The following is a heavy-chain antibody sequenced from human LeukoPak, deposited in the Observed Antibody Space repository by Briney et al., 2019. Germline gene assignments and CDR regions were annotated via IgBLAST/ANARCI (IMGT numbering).Heavy chain of an antibody. CDR3: ARELRYCSSTSCRPPKTDRFDP. D-gene: IGHD2-2*01. CDR1: GFTFSSYS. J-gene: IGHJ5*02. CDR2: ISSSSSYI. Sequence: GGSLRLSCAASGFTFSSYSMNWVRQAPGKGLEWVSSISSSSSYIYYADSVKGRFTISRDNAKNSLYLQMNSLRAEDTAVYYCARELRYCSSTSCRPPKTDRFDPWGQGTLVTVSS. V-gene: IGHV3-21*01.